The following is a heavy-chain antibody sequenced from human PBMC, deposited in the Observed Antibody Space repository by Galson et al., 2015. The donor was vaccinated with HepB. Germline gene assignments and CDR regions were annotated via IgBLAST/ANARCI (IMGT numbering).Heavy chain of an antibody. D-gene: IGHD3-10*01. Sequence: SLRLSCAASGFTFSSYTMNWVRQAPGKGLESVXYISSTGTTMYYADSAKGRFTISRDNAQNSLYLQMNSLRDEDTAVYYCARVYFGSGSSSAYWYFDLWGRGALVTVSS. V-gene: IGHV3-48*02. J-gene: IGHJ2*01. CDR1: GFTFSSYT. CDR3: ARVYFGSGSSSAYWYFDL. CDR2: ISSTGTTM.